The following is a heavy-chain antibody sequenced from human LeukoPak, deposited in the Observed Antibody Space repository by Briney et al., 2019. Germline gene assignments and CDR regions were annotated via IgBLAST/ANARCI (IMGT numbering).Heavy chain of an antibody. V-gene: IGHV3-48*01. J-gene: IGHJ4*02. Sequence: GGSLRLSCAASGFTFSTYSMNWVRQAPGKWLEWISYISSSSTTIYYADSVKGRFTISRDNAKNSLYLQMNSLRAEDTAVYYCPLELGEGFDYWGQGTLVTVSS. CDR1: GFTFSTYS. CDR3: PLELGEGFDY. CDR2: ISSSSTTI. D-gene: IGHD1-7*01.